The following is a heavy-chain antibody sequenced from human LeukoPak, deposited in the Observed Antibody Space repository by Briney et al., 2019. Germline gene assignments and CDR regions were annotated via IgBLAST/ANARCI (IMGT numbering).Heavy chain of an antibody. Sequence: PSETLSLTCTVSGGSISSGNYYWVWIRQPPGTGLEWIGSMYYSGTTYYNPSLRSRVTMSVDTSKNQFSLKLSSVTAADTAVYYCARGVAGSYSDYWGQGTLVTVSS. J-gene: IGHJ4*02. CDR3: ARGVAGSYSDY. V-gene: IGHV4-39*01. D-gene: IGHD6-19*01. CDR2: MYYSGTT. CDR1: GGSISSGNYY.